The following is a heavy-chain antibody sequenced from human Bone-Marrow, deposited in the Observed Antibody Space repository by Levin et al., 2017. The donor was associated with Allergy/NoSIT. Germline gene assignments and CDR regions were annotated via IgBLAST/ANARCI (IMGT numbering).Heavy chain of an antibody. J-gene: IGHJ4*02. Sequence: GESLKISCEVSGFTFVNHAMTWVRQAPGKGLEWVSDISISGDKTKYVDSVRGRFTISRDNSKNTLYLQMNSLKAEDTAVYYCASDYYGSGTYYRGLDYWGQGTLVTVSS. CDR1: GFTFVNHA. V-gene: IGHV3-23*01. CDR2: ISISGDKT. D-gene: IGHD3-10*01. CDR3: ASDYYGSGTYYRGLDY.